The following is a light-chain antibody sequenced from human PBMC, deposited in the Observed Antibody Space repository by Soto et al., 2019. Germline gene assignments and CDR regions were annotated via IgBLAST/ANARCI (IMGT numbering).Light chain of an antibody. CDR2: KTS. CDR1: QSLTMW. Sequence: DIHMTQSPSTLSASVGDRVTITCRASQSLTMWLAWYQQKPGKAPNLLIYKTSSLESGVPSRFSGSGSGTEFTLXISXXXPDXFATXXXXXXTDYSWTFGQGTKVEVK. CDR3: XXXTDYSWT. J-gene: IGKJ1*01. V-gene: IGKV1-5*03.